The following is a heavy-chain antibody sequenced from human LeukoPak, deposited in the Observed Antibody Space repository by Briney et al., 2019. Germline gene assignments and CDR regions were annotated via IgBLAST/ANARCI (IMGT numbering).Heavy chain of an antibody. CDR3: SGYSSGWPPDY. Sequence: GGSLRLSCAASGFTFSSYGMHWVRQAPGKGLEWVSYISSSSSTIYYADSVKGRFTISRDNAKNSLYLQMNSLRAEDTAVYYCSGYSSGWPPDYWGQGTLVTVSS. J-gene: IGHJ4*02. CDR1: GFTFSSYG. CDR2: ISSSSSTI. V-gene: IGHV3-48*01. D-gene: IGHD6-19*01.